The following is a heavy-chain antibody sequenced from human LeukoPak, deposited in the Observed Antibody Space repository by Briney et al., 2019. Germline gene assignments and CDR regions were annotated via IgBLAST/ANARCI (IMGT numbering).Heavy chain of an antibody. D-gene: IGHD2-2*01. CDR3: ARDDYCSSTSCYAPTFDY. J-gene: IGHJ4*02. CDR2: ISSSSSYI. Sequence: PGGSLRLSCAASGFTFSSYSMNWVRQAPGKGLEWVSSISSSSSYIYYADSVKGRFTISRDNAKNSLYLQMNSLRAEDTAVHYCARDDYCSSTSCYAPTFDYWGQGTLVTVSS. CDR1: GFTFSSYS. V-gene: IGHV3-21*01.